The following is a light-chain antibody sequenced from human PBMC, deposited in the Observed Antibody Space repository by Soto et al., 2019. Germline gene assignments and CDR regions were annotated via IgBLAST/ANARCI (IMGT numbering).Light chain of an antibody. Sequence: EIVLTQSPGTLSLSPGERATLSCRASQSVSSSYLAWYQQKPGQAPRLLIYGASSTATGIPDRFSGSGSGTNVNLTISRLEPEDFAVYYCQQYGSSPPYTFGQGTKLEIK. CDR3: QQYGSSPPYT. V-gene: IGKV3-20*01. CDR2: GAS. CDR1: QSVSSSY. J-gene: IGKJ2*01.